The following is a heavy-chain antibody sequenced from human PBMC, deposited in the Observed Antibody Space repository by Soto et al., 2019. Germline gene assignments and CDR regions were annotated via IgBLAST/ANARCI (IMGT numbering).Heavy chain of an antibody. CDR2: INPNSSGT. D-gene: IGHD1-1*01. CDR1: GYTFTGYY. Sequence: ASVKVSCKASGYTFTGYYMHWVRQAPGQGLEWMRRINPNSSGTNYAQKFQGWVTMTRDTSISTAYMELSRLRSDDTSVYYCARDRSRPGAFAILGQGTMVTVSS. CDR3: ARDRSRPGAFAI. V-gene: IGHV1-2*04. J-gene: IGHJ3*02.